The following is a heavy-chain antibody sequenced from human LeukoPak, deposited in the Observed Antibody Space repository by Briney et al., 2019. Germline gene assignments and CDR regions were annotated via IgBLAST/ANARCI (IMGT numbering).Heavy chain of an antibody. J-gene: IGHJ3*02. Sequence: SVKVSCKASGGTFSSYAISWVRQAPGQGLEWMGRIIPIFGTANYAQKFQGRVTITTDESTSTAYMELSSLRSEGTAVYYCARVDQWLVPGAFDIWGQGTMVTVSS. CDR2: IIPIFGTA. CDR3: ARVDQWLVPGAFDI. V-gene: IGHV1-69*05. CDR1: GGTFSSYA. D-gene: IGHD6-19*01.